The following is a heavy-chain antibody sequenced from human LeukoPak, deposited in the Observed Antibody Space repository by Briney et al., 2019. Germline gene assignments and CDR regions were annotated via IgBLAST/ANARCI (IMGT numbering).Heavy chain of an antibody. D-gene: IGHD1-1*01. V-gene: IGHV3-74*01. Sequence: PGGSLRLSCAASGFTFNNYWIHWVRQVPGKGLVWVSRINNDGSSASYVDSVKGRFTTSRDNAKNTLFLQMNSLRAEDTAVYYCARRGTGHGMDVWGQGTTVIVSS. CDR3: ARRGTGHGMDV. CDR2: INNDGSSA. J-gene: IGHJ6*02. CDR1: GFTFNNYW.